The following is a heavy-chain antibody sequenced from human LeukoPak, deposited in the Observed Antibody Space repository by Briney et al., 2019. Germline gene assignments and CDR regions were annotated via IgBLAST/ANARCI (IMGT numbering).Heavy chain of an antibody. Sequence: GGSLRLSCAASGLTFSDYSMTWVRQAPGKGLFWVSGISAGGGSTYYADSVKGRFTISRDNSRNTLYLQLNSLRAEDTAVYYCAKDAAGPEYWGQGTLVTVSS. D-gene: IGHD6-13*01. CDR1: GLTFSDYS. V-gene: IGHV3-23*01. CDR3: AKDAAGPEY. CDR2: ISAGGGST. J-gene: IGHJ4*02.